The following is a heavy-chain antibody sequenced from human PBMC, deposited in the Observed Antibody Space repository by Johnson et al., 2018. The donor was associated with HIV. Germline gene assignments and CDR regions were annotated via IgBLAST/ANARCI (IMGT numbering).Heavy chain of an antibody. J-gene: IGHJ3*02. CDR3: GRDMGSRWGMGDAFDI. Sequence: QVQLVESGGGVVQPGRSLRLSCAASGFTFSSYGMHWVRQAPGKGLEWVAVIWYDGSNKYYADSVKGRFTISRDNSKNTLYLQMNSLRAEETAMYCCGRDMGSRWGMGDAFDIWGQGTTVTVSS. V-gene: IGHV3-33*01. CDR2: IWYDGSNK. CDR1: GFTFSSYG. D-gene: IGHD6-13*01.